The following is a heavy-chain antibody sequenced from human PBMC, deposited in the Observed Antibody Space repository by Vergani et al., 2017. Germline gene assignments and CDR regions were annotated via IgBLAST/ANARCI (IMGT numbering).Heavy chain of an antibody. Sequence: QVQLQESGPGLVKPSETLSLTCTVSGGSISSYYWSWIRPPPGKGLEWSGYIYHSGSTNYNPSLKRRVTTSVDTSKNQFSLKLSSVTAADTAVYYCARGSSGYDSGYFDLWGRGTLVTVSS. J-gene: IGHJ2*01. V-gene: IGHV4-59*01. CDR1: GGSISSYY. CDR3: ARGSSGYDSGYFDL. CDR2: IYHSGST. D-gene: IGHD5-12*01.